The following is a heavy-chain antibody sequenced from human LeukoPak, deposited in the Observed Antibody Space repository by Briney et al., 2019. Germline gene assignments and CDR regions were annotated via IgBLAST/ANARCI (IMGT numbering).Heavy chain of an antibody. D-gene: IGHD6-13*01. J-gene: IGHJ5*02. V-gene: IGHV1-2*02. CDR1: GYTFTGYY. CDR2: INPNSGGT. CDR3: ARDRSIAAAGIWFDP. Sequence: ASVTVSCKASGYTFTGYYMHWVRQAPGQGLEWMGWINPNSGGTNYAQKFQGRVTMTRDTSITTAYMELSRLRSDDTAVYYCARDRSIAAAGIWFDPWGQGTLVTVSS.